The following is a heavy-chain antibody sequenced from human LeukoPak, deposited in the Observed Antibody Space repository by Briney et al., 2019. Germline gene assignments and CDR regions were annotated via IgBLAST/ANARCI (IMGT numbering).Heavy chain of an antibody. V-gene: IGHV3-33*05. D-gene: IGHD3-22*01. CDR1: RLSLSSYG. Sequence: GRSLRLSCAASRLSLSSYGTNWVSQAPGKGLEWVGGIKFDGIQEFYADSVKGRFTVSKDTSKNTLHLQMDSLRAEDTAVYYCASGSLGHYYDSSGYEYWGQGTLVTVSS. J-gene: IGHJ4*02. CDR2: IKFDGIQE. CDR3: ASGSLGHYYDSSGYEY.